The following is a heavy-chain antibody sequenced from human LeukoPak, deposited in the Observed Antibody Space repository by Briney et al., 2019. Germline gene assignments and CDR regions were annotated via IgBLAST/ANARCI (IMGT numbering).Heavy chain of an antibody. J-gene: IGHJ4*02. D-gene: IGHD3-10*01. V-gene: IGHV1-69*06. Sequence: GASVKVSCKASGGTFSSYAISWVRQAPGQGLEWMGGIIPIFGTANYAQKFQGRVTITAYKSTSTAYMELSSLRSEETTVYYCARGIYGSGSYSPDYWGQGTLVTVSS. CDR2: IIPIFGTA. CDR3: ARGIYGSGSYSPDY. CDR1: GGTFSSYA.